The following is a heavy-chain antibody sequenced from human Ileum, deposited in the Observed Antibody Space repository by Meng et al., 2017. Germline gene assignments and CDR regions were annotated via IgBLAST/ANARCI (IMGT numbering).Heavy chain of an antibody. Sequence: VNRQEPGPGLGKPSGTLSLTGAVSGSSLSTKHLWSWVRQPPGKGLEWIGEIHHGGSTNYNPSLKSRVVISIDNSKSQFSLELTSVTAADTAVYYCARRPRYDGSAYYPAFEYWGQGTLVTVSS. J-gene: IGHJ4*02. D-gene: IGHD3-22*01. CDR3: ARRPRYDGSAYYPAFEY. CDR2: IHHGGST. V-gene: IGHV4-4*02. CDR1: GSSLSTKHL.